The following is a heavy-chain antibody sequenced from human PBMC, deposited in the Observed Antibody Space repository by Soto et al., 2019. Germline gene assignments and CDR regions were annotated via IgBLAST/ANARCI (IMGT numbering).Heavy chain of an antibody. J-gene: IGHJ6*02. CDR3: TTGTLWFGELSATNGMDV. Sequence: EVQLVESGGGLVKPGGSLRLSCAASGFTFSNAWMSWVRQAPGKGLEWVGRIKSETDGGTTDYAAPVKGRFTISKSKNTLYLQMNSLRSEDTAVYYCTTGTLWFGELSATNGMDVWGQGTTVTVSS. V-gene: IGHV3-15*01. D-gene: IGHD3-10*01. CDR2: IKSETDGGTT. CDR1: GFTFSNAW.